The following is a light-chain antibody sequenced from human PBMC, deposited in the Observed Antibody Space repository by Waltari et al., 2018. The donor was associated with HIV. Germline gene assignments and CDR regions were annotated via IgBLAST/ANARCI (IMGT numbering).Light chain of an antibody. CDR1: SSNIGNNY. Sequence: QSVLTQPPSVSAAPGQKVTISCSGSSSNIGNNYVSWYQQLPGTAPKLLIYDNNSRPLGIPDRFSGSKSGTSATLGITGLQSGDEADYYCGTWDSSLSAGVFGGGTKLTVL. J-gene: IGLJ2*01. CDR2: DNN. CDR3: GTWDSSLSAGV. V-gene: IGLV1-51*01.